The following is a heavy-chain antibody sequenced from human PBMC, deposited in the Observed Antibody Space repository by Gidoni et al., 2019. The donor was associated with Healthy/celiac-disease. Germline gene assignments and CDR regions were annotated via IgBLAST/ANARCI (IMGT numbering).Heavy chain of an antibody. V-gene: IGHV3-21*01. CDR2: ISRSSSYI. CDR1: GFPFSSCS. CDR3: ARAPDYGGNSPAHTQKYPIDY. D-gene: IGHD4-17*01. J-gene: IGHJ4*02. Sequence: EVQLVESGGGLVKPGGSLSLSCPASGFPFSSCSLNWVRQAPGKGLEWVSSISRSSSYIYYADAVKGRFTSSRDKAKNSLNLQMNSLRAEDTAVYYCARAPDYGGNSPAHTQKYPIDYWGQGTLVTVSS.